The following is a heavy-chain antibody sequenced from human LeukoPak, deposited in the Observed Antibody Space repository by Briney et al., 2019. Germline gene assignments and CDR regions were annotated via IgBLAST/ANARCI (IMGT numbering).Heavy chain of an antibody. Sequence: SVKVSCKASGGTFSSYAISWVRQAPGQGLEWMGGIIPIFGTADYVQKFQGRVTITTDESTSTAYMELSSLRSEDTAVYYCAREDRYNSSGYYYGALDYWGQGTLVTVSS. J-gene: IGHJ4*02. CDR2: IIPIFGTA. V-gene: IGHV1-69*05. D-gene: IGHD3-22*01. CDR3: AREDRYNSSGYYYGALDY. CDR1: GGTFSSYA.